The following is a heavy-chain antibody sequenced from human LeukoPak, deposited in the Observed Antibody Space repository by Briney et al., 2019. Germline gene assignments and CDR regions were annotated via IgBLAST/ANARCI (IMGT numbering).Heavy chain of an antibody. Sequence: SETLSLTCTVSGGSISSSSYYWGWIRQPPGKGLEWVGSIYYSGSTNYNPSLKSRVTISVDTSKNQFSLKLSSVTAADTTVYYCATGQRTYYYDSSGPIPWYFDLWGRGTLVTVSS. D-gene: IGHD3-22*01. CDR2: IYYSGST. J-gene: IGHJ2*01. CDR1: GGSISSSSYY. V-gene: IGHV4-39*07. CDR3: ATGQRTYYYDSSGPIPWYFDL.